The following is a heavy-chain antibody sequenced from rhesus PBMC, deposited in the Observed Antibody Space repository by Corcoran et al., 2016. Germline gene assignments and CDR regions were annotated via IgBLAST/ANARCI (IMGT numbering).Heavy chain of an antibody. J-gene: IGHJ2*01. Sequence: EVQLVQSGAEVKKPGASVKISCKASGYTFTDYYLHWVRQAPGKGLEWMGRVEPEDGEAIHAQKVQDRVTITADTATYTAYMELSSLRSEDTAVYYCATDQGGRTTGGKSIWYFDLWGPGTPITISS. D-gene: IGHD1-44*01. V-gene: IGHV1-111*02. CDR3: ATDQGGRTTGGKSIWYFDL. CDR2: VEPEDGEA. CDR1: GYTFTDYY.